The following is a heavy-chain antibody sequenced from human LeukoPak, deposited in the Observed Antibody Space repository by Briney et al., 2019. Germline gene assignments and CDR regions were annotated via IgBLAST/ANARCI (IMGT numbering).Heavy chain of an antibody. J-gene: IGHJ4*02. CDR1: RFTFSTYA. Sequence: GGSLRLSCAASRFTFSTYAMHWVRQAPGKGLEWVAVIWYDGSNKYYADSVKGRFTISRDNSKNTLYLQMNSLRAEDTAVYYCATRILSLVYWGQGTLVTVSS. D-gene: IGHD3-3*02. V-gene: IGHV3-33*01. CDR2: IWYDGSNK. CDR3: ATRILSLVY.